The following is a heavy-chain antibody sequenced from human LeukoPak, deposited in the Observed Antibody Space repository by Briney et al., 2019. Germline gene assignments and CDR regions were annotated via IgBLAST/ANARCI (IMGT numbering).Heavy chain of an antibody. CDR2: IYHSGST. CDR3: AALDHSPVDY. V-gene: IGHV4-4*02. J-gene: IGHJ4*02. Sequence: SETLSLTCAVSGGSISSSNWWSWVRPPPGKGREWIGAIYHSGSTNYKPSLKSRVTISVDKSKNQFSLRMSSVTAADTAVYYCAALDHSPVDYWGQGTLVTVSS. D-gene: IGHD1-14*01. CDR1: GGSISSSNW.